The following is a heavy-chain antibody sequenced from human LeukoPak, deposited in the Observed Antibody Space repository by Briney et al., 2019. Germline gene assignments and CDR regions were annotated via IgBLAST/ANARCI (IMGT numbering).Heavy chain of an antibody. Sequence: GGSLRLSCTASGFTFSSYWMNWVRQAPGKGLEWVANIKQDGSERYYVDSVKGRFTISRDNSKNTLYLQMNSLRAEDAAVYYCASNTNSVVVPAATDYWGQGTLVTVSS. V-gene: IGHV3-7*03. J-gene: IGHJ4*02. CDR2: IKQDGSER. CDR1: GFTFSSYW. D-gene: IGHD2-2*01. CDR3: ASNTNSVVVPAATDY.